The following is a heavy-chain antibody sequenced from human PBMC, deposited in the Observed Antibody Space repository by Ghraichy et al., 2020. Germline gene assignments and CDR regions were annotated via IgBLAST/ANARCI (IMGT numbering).Heavy chain of an antibody. J-gene: IGHJ4*02. V-gene: IGHV1-2*04. CDR2: INPNNGAT. CDR3: AVNYGAYAIYNF. Sequence: MGRINPNNGATTYAQGFQDLVTMTRDTSITTAYMELTSLKSDDTAVYYCAVNYGAYAIYNFWGQGTLVTVSS. D-gene: IGHD4-17*01.